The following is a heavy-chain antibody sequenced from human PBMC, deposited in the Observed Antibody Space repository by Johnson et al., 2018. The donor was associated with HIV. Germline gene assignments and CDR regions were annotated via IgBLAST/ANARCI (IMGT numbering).Heavy chain of an antibody. CDR1: GFTFSDYY. CDR3: ARALGTAVGAFDI. CDR2: ISSSGSTI. J-gene: IGHJ3*02. V-gene: IGHV3-11*01. Sequence: QVQLVESGGGLVKPGGSLRLSCAASGFTFSDYYMSWFRQAPGKGLEWVSYISSSGSTIYYADSVKGRFAISRDNGMNSLYLQMNSLRAEDTALYYCARALGTAVGAFDIWGQGTMVTVSS. D-gene: IGHD4-23*01.